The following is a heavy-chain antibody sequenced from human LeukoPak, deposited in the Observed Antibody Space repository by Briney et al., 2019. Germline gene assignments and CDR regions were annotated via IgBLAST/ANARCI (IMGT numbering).Heavy chain of an antibody. CDR2: IYYSGST. V-gene: IGHV4-39*01. J-gene: IGHJ4*02. Sequence: SETLSLTCTVSGGSISSGGYYWSWIRQPPGKGLEWIGSIYYSGSTYYNPSLKSRVTISVDTSKNQFSLKLSSVTAADTAVYYCARPSTMSGIDYWGQGTLVTVSS. CDR1: GGSISSGGYY. D-gene: IGHD3-22*01. CDR3: ARPSTMSGIDY.